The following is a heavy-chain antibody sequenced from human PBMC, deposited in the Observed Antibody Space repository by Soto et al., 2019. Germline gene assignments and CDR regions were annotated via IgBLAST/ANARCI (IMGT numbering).Heavy chain of an antibody. D-gene: IGHD6-6*01. Sequence: QVQLVQSGPEVKKPGSSVKVSCTASEGSFSSYTFSWVRQTPGQGLEWMGRIIPVLTIANYAPKFQDRVPITADKSTTTVYMDLSSLISDDTAVYYCTMQLIDHYQNRGGEDVWGQGTTVTVSS. V-gene: IGHV1-69*02. CDR2: IIPVLTIA. CDR1: EGSFSSYT. CDR3: TMQLIDHYQNRGGEDV. J-gene: IGHJ6*02.